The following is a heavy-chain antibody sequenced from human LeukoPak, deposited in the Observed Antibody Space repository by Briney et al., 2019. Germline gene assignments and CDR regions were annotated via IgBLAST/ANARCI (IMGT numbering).Heavy chain of an antibody. D-gene: IGHD2-15*01. CDR3: ARRSVVVAAGDVYDI. J-gene: IGHJ3*02. CDR1: GGSFSGYS. V-gene: IGHV4-34*01. Sequence: SETLSLTCAVYGGSFSGYSWNWIRQPPGKGLEWIGEINHSGSTNSNPSLKSRVTISLHTSKTQFSLKLNSVTAADTAVYYCARRSVVVAAGDVYDIWGQGTMVTVSS. CDR2: INHSGST.